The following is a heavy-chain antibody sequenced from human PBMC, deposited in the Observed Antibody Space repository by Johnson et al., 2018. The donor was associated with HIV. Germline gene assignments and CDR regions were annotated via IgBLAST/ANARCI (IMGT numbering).Heavy chain of an antibody. CDR1: GFTFYDYG. D-gene: IGHD2-15*01. Sequence: VQLVESGGGVVRPGGSLRLSCAASGFTFYDYGMSWVRQAPGKGLEWVSGINWNGGSTGYADSVKGRFTISRDNAKNSLYLQMNSLRAEDTAVYYCAKDNLRRTRGGDAFDIWGQGTMVTVSS. V-gene: IGHV3-20*04. J-gene: IGHJ3*02. CDR2: INWNGGST. CDR3: AKDNLRRTRGGDAFDI.